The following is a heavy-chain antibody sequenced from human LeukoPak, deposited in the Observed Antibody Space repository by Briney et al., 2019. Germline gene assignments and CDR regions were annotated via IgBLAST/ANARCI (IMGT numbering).Heavy chain of an antibody. CDR3: ARVGWMASGYEQPFDY. V-gene: IGHV3-21*01. D-gene: IGHD5-12*01. CDR2: ISSSSSYI. CDR1: GFTFSSYG. Sequence: GGSLRLSCAASGFTFSSYGMHWVRQAPGKGLEWVSSISSSSSYIYYADSVKGRFTISRDNAKNSLYLQMNSLRAEDTAVYYCARVGWMASGYEQPFDYWGQGTLVTVSS. J-gene: IGHJ4*02.